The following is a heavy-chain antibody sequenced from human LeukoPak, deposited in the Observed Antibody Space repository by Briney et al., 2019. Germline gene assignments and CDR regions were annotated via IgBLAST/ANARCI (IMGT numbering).Heavy chain of an antibody. Sequence: SETLSLTCTVSGGSISSYSWSWIRQPAGKGLEWIGYIYYSGSTNYNPSLKSRVTISVDTSKKQFSLKLNSVTAADTAVYYCARGSSGSYYHAFDIWGQGTMVTVSS. V-gene: IGHV4-59*08. D-gene: IGHD1-26*01. CDR1: GGSISSYS. J-gene: IGHJ3*02. CDR3: ARGSSGSYYHAFDI. CDR2: IYYSGST.